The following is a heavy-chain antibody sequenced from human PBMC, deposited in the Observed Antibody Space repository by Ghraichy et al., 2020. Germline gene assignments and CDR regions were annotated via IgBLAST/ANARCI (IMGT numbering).Heavy chain of an antibody. CDR3: AKTVLRYFDWLLPGFDYYFDY. D-gene: IGHD3-9*01. CDR1: GGSFSGYY. V-gene: IGHV4-34*01. Sequence: SETLSLTCAVYGGSFSGYYWSWIRQPPGKGLEWIGEINHSGSTNYNPSLKSRVTISVDTSKNQFSLKLSSVTAADTAVYYCAKTVLRYFDWLLPGFDYYFDYWGQGTLVTVSS. CDR2: INHSGST. J-gene: IGHJ4*02.